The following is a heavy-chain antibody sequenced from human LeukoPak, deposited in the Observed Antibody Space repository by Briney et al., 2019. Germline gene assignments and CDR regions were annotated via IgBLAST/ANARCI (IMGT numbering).Heavy chain of an antibody. CDR2: ISGSGGST. Sequence: GGSLRLSCAASGFTFSSYAMSWVRQAPGKGLEWVSAISGSGGSTYYADSVKGGFTISRDNSKNTLYLQMNSLRAEDTAVYYCAKSFYCSGGSCYSPDDAFDIWGQGTMVTVSS. J-gene: IGHJ3*02. CDR3: AKSFYCSGGSCYSPDDAFDI. V-gene: IGHV3-23*01. D-gene: IGHD2-15*01. CDR1: GFTFSSYA.